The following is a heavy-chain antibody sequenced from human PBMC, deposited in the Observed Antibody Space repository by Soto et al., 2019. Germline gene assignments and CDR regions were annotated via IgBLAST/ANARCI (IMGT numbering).Heavy chain of an antibody. CDR3: ERDADILTGSDAFDI. CDR1: GFTFSDYY. V-gene: IGHV3-11*05. J-gene: IGHJ3*02. Sequence: QVQLVESGGGLVQPGGSLRLSCADDGFTFSDYYMSWFRQFPGKGLEWVSNIGTSSSDTNYADSVKGRFTISRDNAKNSLYLQMNSLRAEDTAVYYCERDADILTGSDAFDIWGQGTMVTVPS. D-gene: IGHD3-9*01. CDR2: IGTSSSDT.